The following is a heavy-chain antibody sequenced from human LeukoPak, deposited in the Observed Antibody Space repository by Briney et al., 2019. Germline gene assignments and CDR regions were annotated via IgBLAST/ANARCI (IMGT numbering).Heavy chain of an antibody. J-gene: IGHJ6*02. CDR3: ARVGRYYDSSGYYGSLYYYGMDV. Sequence: PGGSLRLSCAASGFTFSSCSMNWVRQAPGKGLEWVSSISSSSSYIYYADSVKGRFTISRDNAKNSLYLQMNSLRAEDTAVYYCARVGRYYDSSGYYGSLYYYGMDVWGQGTTVTVSS. CDR1: GFTFSSCS. CDR2: ISSSSSYI. D-gene: IGHD3-22*01. V-gene: IGHV3-21*01.